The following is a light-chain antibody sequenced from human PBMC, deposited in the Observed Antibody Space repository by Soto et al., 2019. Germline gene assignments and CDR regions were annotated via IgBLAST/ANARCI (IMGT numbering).Light chain of an antibody. Sequence: DIVMTQSPDSLAVSLGERATINCKSSQTILYSSNNKNCLAWYQQKPGQPPRLLIYWASTRQFGVPDRFSCSGSGTDFTLTISSLQAEDVAVYYCQQYYTTPLTFGGGTKVEIK. CDR3: QQYYTTPLT. J-gene: IGKJ4*01. CDR2: WAS. CDR1: QTILYSSNNKNC. V-gene: IGKV4-1*01.